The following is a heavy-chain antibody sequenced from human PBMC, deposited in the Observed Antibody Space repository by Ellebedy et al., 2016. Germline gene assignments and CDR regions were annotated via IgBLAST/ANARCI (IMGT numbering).Heavy chain of an antibody. CDR2: INSDGSST. CDR1: GFTFSSYW. CDR3: AREGGRWLERIGYYYGMDV. Sequence: GESLKISXAASGFTFSSYWMHWVRKAPGKGLVWVSRINSDGSSTSYADSVKGRFTISRDNAKNTLYLQMNSLRAEDTAVYYCAREGGRWLERIGYYYGMDVWGQGTTVTVSS. V-gene: IGHV3-74*01. D-gene: IGHD5-24*01. J-gene: IGHJ6*02.